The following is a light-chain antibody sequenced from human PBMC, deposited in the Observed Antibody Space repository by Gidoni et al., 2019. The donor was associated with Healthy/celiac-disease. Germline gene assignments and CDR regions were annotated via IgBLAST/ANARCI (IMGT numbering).Light chain of an antibody. V-gene: IGLV3-9*01. CDR2: RDS. J-gene: IGLJ2*01. Sequence: SYELTQPLSVSVALGQTARITCGGNNIGSKNVHWYQQKPGQAPVLVIYRDSNRPSGIPERFSGSNSWNTATLTISRAQAGDEADYYCQVWDSSTDVVFGGGTKLTVL. CDR3: QVWDSSTDVV. CDR1: NIGSKN.